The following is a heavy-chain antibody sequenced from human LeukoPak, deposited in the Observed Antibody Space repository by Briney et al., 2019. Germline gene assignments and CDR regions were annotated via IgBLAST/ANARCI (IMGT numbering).Heavy chain of an antibody. D-gene: IGHD6-13*01. Sequence: SEPLSLTCAVYEEFSSDYYWTWSRQPPGGGLEWIGEINHSCNTKYSPSLKSRVTMSVDKSKNHSSLKLSSVTATDTDVYFCARGGSSSWYGDAFDFWGQGTMVTVSS. CDR1: EEFSSDYY. J-gene: IGHJ3*01. V-gene: IGHV4-34*01. CDR2: INHSCNT. CDR3: ARGGSSSWYGDAFDF.